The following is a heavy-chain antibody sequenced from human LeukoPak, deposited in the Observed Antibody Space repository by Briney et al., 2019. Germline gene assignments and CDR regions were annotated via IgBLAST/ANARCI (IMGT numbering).Heavy chain of an antibody. CDR3: ARTPYYSSGWYPDY. CDR2: ISWSSGSL. CDR1: GFDFEDFA. V-gene: IGHV3-9*01. Sequence: GGSLRLSCAASGFDFEDFAMHWVRQVPGKGLEWVSGISWSSGSLAYADSVRGRFTISRDNAKNSLYLQMNSLRDEDTAVYYCARTPYYSSGWYPDYWGQGTLVTVSS. D-gene: IGHD6-19*01. J-gene: IGHJ4*02.